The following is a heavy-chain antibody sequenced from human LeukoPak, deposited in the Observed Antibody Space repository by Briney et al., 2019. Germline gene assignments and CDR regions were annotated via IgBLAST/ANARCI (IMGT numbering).Heavy chain of an antibody. Sequence: PGGSLRLSCAASGFTFSGYAIHWVRQAPGKGLEWVAVISYDGRNKYYAGSVKGRFTISRDNSKNTLYLQMNSLRAEDTAVYYCARDLTSDYYDSSEPLDYWGQGTLVTVSS. D-gene: IGHD3-22*01. V-gene: IGHV3-30*04. CDR2: ISYDGRNK. CDR3: ARDLTSDYYDSSEPLDY. CDR1: GFTFSGYA. J-gene: IGHJ4*02.